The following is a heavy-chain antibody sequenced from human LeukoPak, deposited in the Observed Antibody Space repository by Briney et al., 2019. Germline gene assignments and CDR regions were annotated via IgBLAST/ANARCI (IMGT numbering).Heavy chain of an antibody. CDR1: GFTFSSYA. D-gene: IGHD6-19*01. Sequence: GGSLRLSCAASGFTFSSYAMHWVRQAPGKGLEWVAVISYDGSNKYYADSVKGRFTISRDNSKNTLYLQMNSLRAEDTAVYYCARDPNAVAGPNWFDPWGQGTLVTVSS. J-gene: IGHJ5*02. CDR2: ISYDGSNK. V-gene: IGHV3-30-3*01. CDR3: ARDPNAVAGPNWFDP.